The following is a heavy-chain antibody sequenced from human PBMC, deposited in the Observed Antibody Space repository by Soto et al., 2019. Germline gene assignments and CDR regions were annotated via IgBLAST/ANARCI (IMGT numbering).Heavy chain of an antibody. J-gene: IGHJ4*02. V-gene: IGHV3-33*01. CDR1: GFTFSSYG. Sequence: GGSLRLSCAASGFTFSSYGMHRVRQAPGKGLEWVAVIWYDGSNKYYADSVKGRFTISRDNSKNTLYLQMNSLRAEDTAVYYCARDGTTGAYYFDYWGQGTLVTVSS. CDR3: ARDGTTGAYYFDY. D-gene: IGHD1-1*01. CDR2: IWYDGSNK.